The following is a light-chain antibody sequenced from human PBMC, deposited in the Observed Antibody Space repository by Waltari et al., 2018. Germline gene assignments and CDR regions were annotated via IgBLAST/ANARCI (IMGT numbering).Light chain of an antibody. V-gene: IGLV1-40*01. Sequence: QPVLTQPPSVSGAPGQRVTIPCTGSSSNIGAGSAVNWYQQLPGTAPKLLIYGNSNRPSGVPDRFSGSKSGTSASLAITGLQAEDEADYYCQSYDSSLSVVFGGGTKLTVL. J-gene: IGLJ2*01. CDR1: SSNIGAGSA. CDR3: QSYDSSLSVV. CDR2: GNS.